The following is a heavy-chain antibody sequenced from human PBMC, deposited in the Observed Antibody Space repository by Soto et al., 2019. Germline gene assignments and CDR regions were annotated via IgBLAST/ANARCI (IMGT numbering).Heavy chain of an antibody. V-gene: IGHV4-61*01. CDR1: GGSVSSGSYY. CDR3: ARAIAVAALSM. CDR2: IYYSGST. J-gene: IGHJ4*02. Sequence: SETLSLTCTVSGGSVSSGSYYWSWIRQPPGKGLEWIGYIYYSGSTNYNPSLKSRVTISVDTSKNQFSLKLSSVTAADTAVYYCARAIAVAALSMWGQGTLVTVSS. D-gene: IGHD6-19*01.